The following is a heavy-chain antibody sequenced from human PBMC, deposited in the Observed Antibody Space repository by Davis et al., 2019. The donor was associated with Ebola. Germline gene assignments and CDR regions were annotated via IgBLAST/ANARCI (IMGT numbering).Heavy chain of an antibody. CDR2: ISYDGSNK. CDR3: ATQNFDH. J-gene: IGHJ4*02. Sequence: GGSLRLSCAASGFTFSSYGMHWVLQAPGKGLEWVAVISYDGSNKYYADSVKGRFTISRDYSKNTLYLQMNSLRAEDTATYYCATQNFDHWGQGALVTVSS. V-gene: IGHV3-30*03. CDR1: GFTFSSYG.